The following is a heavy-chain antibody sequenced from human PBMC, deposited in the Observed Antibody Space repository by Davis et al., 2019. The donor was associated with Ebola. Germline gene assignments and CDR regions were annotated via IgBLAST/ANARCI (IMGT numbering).Heavy chain of an antibody. CDR2: MDPDSGNT. J-gene: IGHJ5*02. Sequence: AASVKVSCMASRYTFTGYDINWVRQAAGQGLEWMGWMDPDSGNTDYAQKLQGRVTMTTDTSTSTAFMELRSLRSDDTAVYYCARQSTIFGVVIDLSFDPWGQGTLVTVSS. V-gene: IGHV1-18*01. D-gene: IGHD3-3*01. CDR3: ARQSTIFGVVIDLSFDP. CDR1: RYTFTGYD.